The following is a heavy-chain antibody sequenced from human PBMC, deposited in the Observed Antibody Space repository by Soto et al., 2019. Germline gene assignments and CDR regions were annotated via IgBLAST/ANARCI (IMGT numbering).Heavy chain of an antibody. CDR2: ITSSGTTV. J-gene: IGHJ4*02. CDR3: ARGSSNWAYYFDF. Sequence: EVPLVESGGGLVQPGGSLRLSCAASGFTFSSYSLNWVRQAPGKGLEWVSYITSSGTTVYYADSVRGRFTISRDNAKNSLYLQMNRLRDDDTAVYYCARGSSNWAYYFDFWGQGTLVTVSS. D-gene: IGHD6-13*01. V-gene: IGHV3-48*02. CDR1: GFTFSSYS.